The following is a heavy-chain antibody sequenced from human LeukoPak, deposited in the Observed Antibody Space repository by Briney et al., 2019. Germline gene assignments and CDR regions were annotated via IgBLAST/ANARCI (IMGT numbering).Heavy chain of an antibody. CDR1: GFTFSSYS. V-gene: IGHV3-21*01. D-gene: IGHD5-18*01. Sequence: PGGSLRLSCAASGFTFSSYSMNWVRQAPGKGLEWVSSISSSSSYIYYADSVKGRFTISRDNAKNSLYLQMNSLRAEDTAVYYCARDELWPHYYFDYWGQGTLVTVSS. CDR3: ARDELWPHYYFDY. J-gene: IGHJ4*02. CDR2: ISSSSSYI.